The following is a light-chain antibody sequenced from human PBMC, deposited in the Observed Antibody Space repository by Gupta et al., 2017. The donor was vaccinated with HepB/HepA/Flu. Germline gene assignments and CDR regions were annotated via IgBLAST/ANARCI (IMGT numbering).Light chain of an antibody. CDR3: QQYNNWLRA. V-gene: IGKV3-15*01. J-gene: IGKJ3*01. Sequence: EIVMTQSPANLSVSPGERATLSCRASQSVSSNLAWYQQKPGQAPRLLIYGASTRATGIPARFSGSGSGTEFTLTISSLQSEDFAVYYCQQYNNWLRAFGPGTKVDIK. CDR2: GAS. CDR1: QSVSSN.